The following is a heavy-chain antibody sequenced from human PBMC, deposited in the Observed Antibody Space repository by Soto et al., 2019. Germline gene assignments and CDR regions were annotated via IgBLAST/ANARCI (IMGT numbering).Heavy chain of an antibody. CDR1: GASISNYY. V-gene: IGHV4-59*01. CDR2: VNDGWGA. Sequence: QVHLQQSGPGLVKPSETLSLSCTISGASISNYYWSWIRQVPGKGMEWIGYVNDGWGAAYNPSLQSRVAVSLDTSKSLLSLKLTSVTAADTAVYYCARDGYTVTPNYYYGMDVWGQGTTVTVSS. J-gene: IGHJ6*02. CDR3: ARDGYTVTPNYYYGMDV. D-gene: IGHD4-4*01.